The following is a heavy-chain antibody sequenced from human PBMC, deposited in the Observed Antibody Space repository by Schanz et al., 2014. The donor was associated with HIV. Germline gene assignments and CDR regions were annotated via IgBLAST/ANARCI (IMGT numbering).Heavy chain of an antibody. CDR1: GFTFSSYG. Sequence: QVQVVESGGGVVQPGRSLRLSCAASGFTFSSYGMHWVRQAPGKGLEWVAVIWYDGSSKYYADSVKGRFTISRDNSKNTLYLQMNSLRVEDTAVYYCARFANWAFDIWGQGTTVTVSS. J-gene: IGHJ3*02. CDR3: ARFANWAFDI. D-gene: IGHD1-1*01. CDR2: IWYDGSSK. V-gene: IGHV3-33*01.